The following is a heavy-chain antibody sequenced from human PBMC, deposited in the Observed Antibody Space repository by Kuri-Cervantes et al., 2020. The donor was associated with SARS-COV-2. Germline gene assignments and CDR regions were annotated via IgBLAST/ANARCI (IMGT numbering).Heavy chain of an antibody. CDR3: ARVVRELLWFNPDYYYYMDV. J-gene: IGHJ6*03. V-gene: IGHV4-39*07. CDR1: GGSISSSSYY. CDR2: IYYSGST. D-gene: IGHD3-10*01. Sequence: SETLSLTCTVSGGSISSSSYYWGWIRQPRGKGLEWIGSIYYSGSTYYNPSLKRLVTISVDTSKNQFSLKLSSVTAADTAVYYCARVVRELLWFNPDYYYYMDVWGKGTTVTVSS.